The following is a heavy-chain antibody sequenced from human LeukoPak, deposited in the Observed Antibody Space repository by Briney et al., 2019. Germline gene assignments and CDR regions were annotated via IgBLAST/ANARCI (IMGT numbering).Heavy chain of an antibody. CDR1: GFTFSNYG. CDR2: IRHNGRDK. J-gene: IGHJ4*02. D-gene: IGHD3-10*01. Sequence: PGGSLRLSCAASGFTFSNYGIHWVRQAPGKGLEWVTFIRHNGRDKEYADSVKGRVSISRDNSKNMVYLYMTTLRPDDSGVYYCAKDGEGLDYWGQGTQVTVSS. CDR3: AKDGEGLDY. V-gene: IGHV3-30*02.